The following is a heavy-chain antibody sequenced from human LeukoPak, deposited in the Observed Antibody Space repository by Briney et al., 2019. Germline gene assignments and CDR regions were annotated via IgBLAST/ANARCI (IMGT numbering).Heavy chain of an antibody. D-gene: IGHD4-17*01. J-gene: IGHJ4*02. V-gene: IGHV3-7*01. CDR1: GFTFSSYG. CDR3: ASAGISYGDQFFHF. Sequence: GGSLRLSCAASGFTFSSYGMHWVRQAPGKGLEWVASIEQAGSEKHYVDSVKGRFTISRDNAKNSLHLQMNSLRDEDTAVYYCASAGISYGDQFFHFWGQGTLVTVSS. CDR2: IEQAGSEK.